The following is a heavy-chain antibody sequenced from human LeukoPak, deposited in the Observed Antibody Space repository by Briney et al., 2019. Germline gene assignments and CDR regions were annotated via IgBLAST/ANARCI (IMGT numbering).Heavy chain of an antibody. Sequence: GGSLRLSCAASGFTFSTYTMSWLPQARGRGLECVSAISGSGGHTYYADSVRGRLTISRDNSKNTLYLKMDSLRADDTALYFCAKAAFSRTSVFDYWGGGTVVSASS. CDR2: ISGSGGHT. J-gene: IGHJ4*02. D-gene: IGHD6-6*01. CDR3: AKAAFSRTSVFDY. CDR1: GFTFSTYT. V-gene: IGHV3-23*01.